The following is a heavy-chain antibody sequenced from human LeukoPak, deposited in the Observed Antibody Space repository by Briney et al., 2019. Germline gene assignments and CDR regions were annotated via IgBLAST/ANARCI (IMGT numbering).Heavy chain of an antibody. J-gene: IGHJ4*02. D-gene: IGHD6-13*01. Sequence: SETLSLTCSVSGGSINSHYWSWIRQSPGKGLEWVGYVFNGGSTNYNPSLKSRVTMSLDTSRDQFSLRLSSVTAADTAIYYCASRPAGSTWYGVFDYWSQGTLVTVSS. CDR2: VFNGGST. CDR1: GGSINSHY. CDR3: ASRPAGSTWYGVFDY. V-gene: IGHV4-59*11.